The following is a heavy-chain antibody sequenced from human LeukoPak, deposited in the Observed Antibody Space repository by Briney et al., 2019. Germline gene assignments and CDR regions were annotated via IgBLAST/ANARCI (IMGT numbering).Heavy chain of an antibody. CDR2: ISYVGSNK. V-gene: IGHV3-30*18. CDR3: AKEPQRYCSSTSCWDWFDP. J-gene: IGHJ5*02. CDR1: GFTFSSYG. Sequence: GRSLRLSCAASGFTFSSYGMHWVRQAPGKGLERVAVISYVGSNKYYADSVKGRFTISRDNSKNTLYLQMNSLRAEDTAVYYCAKEPQRYCSSTSCWDWFDPWGQGTLVTVSS. D-gene: IGHD2-2*01.